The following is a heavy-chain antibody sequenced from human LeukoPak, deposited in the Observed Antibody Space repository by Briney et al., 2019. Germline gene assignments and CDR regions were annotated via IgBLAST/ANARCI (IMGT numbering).Heavy chain of an antibody. CDR1: GGSISSGGYY. V-gene: IGHV4-30-2*01. J-gene: IGHJ4*02. CDR3: ARDNFNVDTAMVTELDY. CDR2: IYYSGST. D-gene: IGHD5-18*01. Sequence: SQTLSLTCTVSGGSISSGGYYWSWIRQPPGKGLEWIGYIYYSGSTYYNPSLKSRVTISVDRSKNQFSLKLSSLTAADTAVYYCARDNFNVDTAMVTELDYWGQGTLVTVSS.